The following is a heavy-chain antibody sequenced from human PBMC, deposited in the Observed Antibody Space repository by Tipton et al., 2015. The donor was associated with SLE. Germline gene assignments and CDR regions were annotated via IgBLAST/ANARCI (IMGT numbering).Heavy chain of an antibody. V-gene: IGHV3-11*01. CDR2: ISSSGTTI. Sequence: SLRLSCAASGFNFSDYYMSWIRQAPGKWLEWLAYISSSGTTIKYAEYVEGRFTISRDNAKNSLYVQMNSLRAEDTAVYYCARDNRRWDSLADGFDIWGRGTMVTVSS. CDR1: GFNFSDYY. CDR3: ARDNRRWDSLADGFDI. J-gene: IGHJ3*02. D-gene: IGHD1-26*01.